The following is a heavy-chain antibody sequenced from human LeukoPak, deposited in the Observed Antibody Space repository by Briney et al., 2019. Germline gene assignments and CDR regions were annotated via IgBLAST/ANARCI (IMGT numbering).Heavy chain of an antibody. D-gene: IGHD1/OR15-1a*01. CDR1: GFTFSSYW. V-gene: IGHV3-74*01. Sequence: GGSLRLSCAASGFTFSSYWMHWVRQAPGKGLVWVSRINSDGSSTSYADSAKGRFTISRDNAKNTLYLQMNGLRAEDTAVYYCARRRGTADYNWFDPWGQGTLVTVSS. J-gene: IGHJ5*02. CDR2: INSDGSST. CDR3: ARRRGTADYNWFDP.